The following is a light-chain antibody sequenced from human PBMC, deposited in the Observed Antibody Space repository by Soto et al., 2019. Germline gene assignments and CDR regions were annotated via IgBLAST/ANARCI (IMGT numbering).Light chain of an antibody. CDR2: GAS. CDR1: QSVNSN. V-gene: IGKV3-15*01. J-gene: IGKJ2*01. CDR3: QQYNNWPST. Sequence: EIVMTQSPATLSVSPGERATLSCRASQSVNSNLAWYQQKPGQAPRLLIYGASTRATGIPDRFSGSGSGTDLTLTISSLQSEDFAVYYCQQYNNWPSTFGQGTKLEIK.